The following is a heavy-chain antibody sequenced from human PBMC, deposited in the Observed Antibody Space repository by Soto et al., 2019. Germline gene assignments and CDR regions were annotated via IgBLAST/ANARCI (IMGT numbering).Heavy chain of an antibody. CDR1: GYSFTSYW. CDR3: ASSGITGTMSGYYYYGMDV. D-gene: IGHD1-7*01. CDR2: IDPSDSYT. Sequence: PGESLKISCKGSGYSFTSYWISWVRQMPGKGLEWMGRIDPSDSYTNYSPSFQGHVTISADKSISTAYLQWSSLKASDTAMYYCASSGITGTMSGYYYYGMDVWGQGTTVTVSS. V-gene: IGHV5-10-1*01. J-gene: IGHJ6*02.